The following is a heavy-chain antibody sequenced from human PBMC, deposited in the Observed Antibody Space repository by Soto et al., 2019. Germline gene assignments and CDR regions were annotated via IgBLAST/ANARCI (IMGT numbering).Heavy chain of an antibody. J-gene: IGHJ4*02. V-gene: IGHV3-66*01. CDR2: IYSGGST. CDR3: ARDPWAADY. D-gene: IGHD3-16*01. Sequence: GGFLSLGCPASRFTIHAKYMSWVRQAPGKGLEWVSVIYSGGSTFYADSVRGRFTISRDNSKNTVNLQMNSLRAEDTAVYYCARDPWAADYWGQGTLVTVSS. CDR1: RFTIHAKY.